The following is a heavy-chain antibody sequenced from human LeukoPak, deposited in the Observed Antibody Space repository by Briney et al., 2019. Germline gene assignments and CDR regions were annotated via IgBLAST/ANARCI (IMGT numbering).Heavy chain of an antibody. CDR2: IRSKTDGETT. CDR3: TTERMSIMTYYSSY. J-gene: IGHJ4*02. D-gene: IGHD3-10*01. Sequence: GGSLRLSCAASGFTFSNAWMTWVRQAPGKGLEWVGRIRSKTDGETTDYAAPVKGRFTISRDDSKNTLFLQMNSLKTEDTVVYYCTTERMSIMTYYSSYWGQGTLVTVSS. CDR1: GFTFSNAW. V-gene: IGHV3-15*01.